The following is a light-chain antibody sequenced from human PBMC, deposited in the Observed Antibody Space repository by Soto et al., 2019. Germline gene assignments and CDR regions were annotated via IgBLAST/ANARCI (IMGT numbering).Light chain of an antibody. CDR2: DAS. Sequence: EIVLTQSPATLSLSPGERATLSCRASQSVSSYLAWYQQKPGQAPRLLIYDASNRATGIPARFSGGGSGTDVTLTISSLEPEDFAVYYGHQRSNWYTFGQGTKLEIK. V-gene: IGKV3-11*01. CDR3: HQRSNWYT. J-gene: IGKJ2*01. CDR1: QSVSSY.